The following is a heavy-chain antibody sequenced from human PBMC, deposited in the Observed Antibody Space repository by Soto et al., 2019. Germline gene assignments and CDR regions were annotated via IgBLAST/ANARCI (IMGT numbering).Heavy chain of an antibody. V-gene: IGHV4-30-2*06. CDR3: ARAPPGPSPRWDL. D-gene: IGHD3-10*01. CDR1: GGSISSGGYS. J-gene: IGHJ6*02. Sequence: PAETLSLTCTVSGGSISSGGYSWSWIRQSPEKGLVWIGSIYPTGTTYYHPSLKSRVTISVDTSKNQFSLNLTSVTAADTAVYYCARAPPGPSPRWDLWGQGTTVTVSS. CDR2: IYPTGTT.